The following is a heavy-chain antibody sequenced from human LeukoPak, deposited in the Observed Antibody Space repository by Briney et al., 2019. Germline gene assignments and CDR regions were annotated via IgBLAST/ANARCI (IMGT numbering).Heavy chain of an antibody. CDR1: GGSINDAS. CDR3: ARVGTYYRSLDS. D-gene: IGHD3-10*01. CDR2: IYHSGGT. J-gene: IGHJ4*02. Sequence: SETLSLTCTVSGGSINDASWNWIRKSPGQGLEWIGYIYHSGGTNYNPSLKSRVTISLDTSKNQFSLKLSSVTAADTAVYYCARVGTYYRSLDSWGQGTLVTVSS. V-gene: IGHV4-59*01.